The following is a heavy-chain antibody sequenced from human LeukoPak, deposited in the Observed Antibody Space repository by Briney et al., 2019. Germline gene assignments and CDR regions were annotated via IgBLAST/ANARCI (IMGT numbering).Heavy chain of an antibody. CDR2: IWYDGSNK. CDR1: GFTFSSYG. J-gene: IGHJ4*02. V-gene: IGHV3-33*01. CDR3: ARGMYYYDSSGYYYEGDGYYFDY. D-gene: IGHD3-22*01. Sequence: GGSLRLSCAASGFTFSSYGMHWVRQAPGKGLEGVAVIWYDGSNKYYADSVKGRFTISRDNSKNTLYLQMNSLRAEDTAVYYCARGMYYYDSSGYYYEGDGYYFDYWGQGPLVTVSS.